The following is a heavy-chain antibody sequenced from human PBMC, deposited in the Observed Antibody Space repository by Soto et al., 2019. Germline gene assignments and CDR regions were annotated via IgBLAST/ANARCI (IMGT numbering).Heavy chain of an antibody. D-gene: IGHD6-13*01. CDR1: GFTFSSYG. J-gene: IGHJ6*03. CDR3: ARDGQQLPPLGYYYYMDV. Sequence: QVQLVESGGGVVQPGRSLRLSCAASGFTFSSYGMHWVRQAPGKGLAWVAVIWYDGSNKYYADSVKGRFTISRDNSKNTLYLQMNSLRAEDTAVYYCARDGQQLPPLGYYYYMDVWGKGTTVTVSS. CDR2: IWYDGSNK. V-gene: IGHV3-33*01.